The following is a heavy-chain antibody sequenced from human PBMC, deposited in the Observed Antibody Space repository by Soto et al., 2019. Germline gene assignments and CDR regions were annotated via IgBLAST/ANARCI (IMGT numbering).Heavy chain of an antibody. D-gene: IGHD3-10*02. CDR3: ARGHGIYVRFDS. J-gene: IGHJ4*02. V-gene: IGHV4-59*02. CDR2: IYNNGRT. CDR1: GGSVYDFY. Sequence: SETLSLTCSVSGGSVYDFYWNWLRQTPGKGLEWIGNIYNNGRTNYNPSLKNRVTISIDTSKNQFSLHLSSVTTADTAMYFCARGHGIYVRFDSWGQGTLVTVSS.